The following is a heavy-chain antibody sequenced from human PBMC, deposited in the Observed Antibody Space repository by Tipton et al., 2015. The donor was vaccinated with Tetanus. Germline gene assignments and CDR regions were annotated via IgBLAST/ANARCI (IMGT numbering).Heavy chain of an antibody. CDR1: GYSFTRHG. D-gene: IGHD3-3*01. V-gene: IGHV1-18*01. Sequence: QSGPEVKKPGASVKVSCKTSGYSFTRHGISWVRQAPGQGLEWMGWISPYNGKTNYAQKLQGRVTMTTDTSTTTAYMELRSLRSGGPAVCYCARGRLRTGFLEWHFDPWGQETLVPVSS. CDR3: ARGRLRTGFLEWHFDP. CDR2: ISPYNGKT. J-gene: IGHJ5*02.